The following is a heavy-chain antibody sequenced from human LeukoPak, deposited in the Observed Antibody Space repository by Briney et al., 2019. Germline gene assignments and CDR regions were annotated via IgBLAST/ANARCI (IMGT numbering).Heavy chain of an antibody. CDR2: IYYSGST. CDR1: GGSISSYY. J-gene: IGHJ3*02. V-gene: IGHV4-59*01. D-gene: IGHD3-22*01. CDR3: ASEVYYDRAFDI. Sequence: SETLSLTCTVSGGSISSYYWSWIRQPPGKGLEWIGYIYYSGSTNYNPSLKSRVTISVDTSKNQFSLKLSSVTAADTAVYYCASEVYYDRAFDIWGQGTMVTVSS.